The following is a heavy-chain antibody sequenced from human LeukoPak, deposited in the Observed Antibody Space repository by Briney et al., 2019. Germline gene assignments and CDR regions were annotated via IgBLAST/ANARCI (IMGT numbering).Heavy chain of an antibody. J-gene: IGHJ6*02. CDR3: ATSRHRYYDFWSGYPPITQITYYYYGMDV. CDR1: GYTFTGYY. CDR2: FDPEDGET. D-gene: IGHD3-3*01. Sequence: ASVKVSCKASGYTFTGYYMHWVRQAPGKGLEWMGGFDPEDGETIYAQKFQGRVTMTEDTSTDTAYMELSSLRSEDTAVYYCATSRHRYYDFWSGYPPITQITYYYYGMDVWGQGTTVTVSS. V-gene: IGHV1-24*01.